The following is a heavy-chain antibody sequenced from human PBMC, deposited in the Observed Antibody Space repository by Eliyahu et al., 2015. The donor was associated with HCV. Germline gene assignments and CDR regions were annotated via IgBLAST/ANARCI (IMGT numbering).Heavy chain of an antibody. V-gene: IGHV3-13*01. CDR3: GRTRARHYAGMDV. J-gene: IGHJ6*02. D-gene: IGHD3-10*01. CDR2: IGTTDDT. Sequence: EVQLVQSGGGLVQPGGSLRLSCVGSGFTFSIYDMHWVRQVTGKGLEXVSTIGTTDDTFXSXSVKGRFTISREDDKNSLYLQMNSLRAGDTAVYYCGRTRARHYAGMDVWGQGTPV. CDR1: GFTFSIYD.